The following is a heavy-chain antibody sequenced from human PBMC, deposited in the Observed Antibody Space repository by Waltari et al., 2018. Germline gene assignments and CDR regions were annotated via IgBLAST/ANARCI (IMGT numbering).Heavy chain of an antibody. Sequence: QVHLQQWGAGLLKPSETLSLTCDIQGGSLSGYYGSWLRQSPGKGLEWIGEINHGGVTNCSPSLRSRVTISMEKSKNQFSLRLTSVTAADTAVYYCARWRGEGSNYIYYFYGLDVWGQGTTVAVSS. CDR2: INHGGVT. J-gene: IGHJ6*02. V-gene: IGHV4-34*02. CDR1: GGSLSGYY. CDR3: ARWRGEGSNYIYYFYGLDV. D-gene: IGHD5-12*01.